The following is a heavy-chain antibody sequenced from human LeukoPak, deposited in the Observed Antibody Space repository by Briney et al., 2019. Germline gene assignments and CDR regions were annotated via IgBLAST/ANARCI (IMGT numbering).Heavy chain of an antibody. CDR1: GFTFSTRW. CDR2: SKTDGTST. D-gene: IGHD2-2*02. V-gene: IGHV3-74*01. CDR3: RPLAYTNN. Sequence: QPGGSLRLSCAVSGFTSGFTFSTRWMHWVRQAPGKGLEWVSVSKTDGTSTSYADSVKGRFTVSRDNAKNTLYLQMDSLRAEDTAVYYCRPLAYTNNWGQGTLVTVSS. J-gene: IGHJ4*02.